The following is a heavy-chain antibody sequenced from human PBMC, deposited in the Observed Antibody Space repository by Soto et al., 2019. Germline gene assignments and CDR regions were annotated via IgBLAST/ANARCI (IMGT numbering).Heavy chain of an antibody. D-gene: IGHD2-15*01. Sequence: SETLSLTCTVSGGSISSSSYYWGWIRQPPGKGLEWIGSIYYSGSTYYNPSLKSRVTISVDTSKNQFSLKLSSVTAADTAVYYCARPGYCSGGSCYTVFDYWGQGTLVTVSS. CDR2: IYYSGST. CDR3: ARPGYCSGGSCYTVFDY. V-gene: IGHV4-39*01. CDR1: GGSISSSSYY. J-gene: IGHJ4*02.